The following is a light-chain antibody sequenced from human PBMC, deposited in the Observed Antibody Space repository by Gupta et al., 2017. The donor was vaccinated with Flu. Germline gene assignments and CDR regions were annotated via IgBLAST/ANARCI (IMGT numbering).Light chain of an antibody. CDR3: QQEKYWVRT. V-gene: IGKV3-15*01. CDR1: QSVSSR. J-gene: IGKJ1*01. CDR2: DTS. Sequence: PATMSVSPGERATLACRASQSVSSRLAWYQQKPGQAPRLLIYDTSTRATGVPARFSGSGSGTEFTLTISSLRSEDFAVYYCQQEKYWVRTFGQGTKVEIK.